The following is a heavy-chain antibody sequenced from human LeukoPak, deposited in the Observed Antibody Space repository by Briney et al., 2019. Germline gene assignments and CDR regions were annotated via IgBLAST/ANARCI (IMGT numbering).Heavy chain of an antibody. CDR2: IRSKAYGGTT. J-gene: IGHJ4*02. CDR3: TKYCSSTSCLSH. CDR1: GFTFGDYA. D-gene: IGHD2-2*01. V-gene: IGHV3-49*03. Sequence: GGSLRLSCTASGFTFGDYATSWFRQAPGKGLEWVGFIRSKAYGGTTEYAASAKGRFTISRDDSKSIAYLQMNSLKTEDTAVYYCTKYCSSTSCLSHWGQGTLVTVSS.